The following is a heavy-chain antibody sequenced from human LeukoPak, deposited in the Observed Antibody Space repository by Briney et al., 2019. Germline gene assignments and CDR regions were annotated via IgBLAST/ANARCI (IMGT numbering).Heavy chain of an antibody. D-gene: IGHD3-22*01. CDR3: ARDGRWINYYDGSSPV. J-gene: IGHJ4*02. V-gene: IGHV3-20*04. CDR2: INWNGVST. CDR1: GFTFDDYG. Sequence: TGGSLRLSCAASGFTFDDYGMSWVRQAPGKGLEWVSGINWNGVSTGYADSVKGRFTISRDNTKNSLSLQMNSLRVEDTAVYYCARDGRWINYYDGSSPVWGQGTLVTVSS.